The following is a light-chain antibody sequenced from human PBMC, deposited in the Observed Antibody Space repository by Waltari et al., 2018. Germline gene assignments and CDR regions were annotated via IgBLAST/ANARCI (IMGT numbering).Light chain of an antibody. CDR2: WAS. CDR3: QKYYSTRIT. CDR1: QSVLDSSNNKNN. J-gene: IGKJ5*01. Sequence: DIVMTQSPDSQAVSLGERATINCKSSQSVLDSSNNKNNLAWYQQKPGQSPKLLIYWASTRESCVPDRFSGSRSGKEFTLTISSLQAEDVAVYYCQKYYSTRITFGQGTRLEIK. V-gene: IGKV4-1*01.